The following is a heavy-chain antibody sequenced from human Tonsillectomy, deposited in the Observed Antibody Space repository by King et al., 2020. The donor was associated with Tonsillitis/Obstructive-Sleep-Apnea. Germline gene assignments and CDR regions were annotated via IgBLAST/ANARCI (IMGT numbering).Heavy chain of an antibody. J-gene: IGHJ4*02. CDR1: GFTFSSYW. Sequence: VQLVESGGGLVQPGGSLRLSCAASGFTFSSYWMHWVRQAPGKGLVWVSRINSDGNSTSYGDSVKGRFTISRDNAKNTLYLQMNSLRAEDTAVYYCARATDSFYGDSVDFDYWGQGTLVTVSS. D-gene: IGHD4-17*01. CDR3: ARATDSFYGDSVDFDY. V-gene: IGHV3-74*01. CDR2: INSDGNST.